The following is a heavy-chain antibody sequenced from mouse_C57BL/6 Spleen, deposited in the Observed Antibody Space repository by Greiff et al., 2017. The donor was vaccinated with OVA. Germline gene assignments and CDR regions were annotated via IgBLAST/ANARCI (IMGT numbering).Heavy chain of an antibody. D-gene: IGHD1-1*01. V-gene: IGHV1-78*01. Sequence: VQVVESDAELVKPGASVKISCKVSGYTFTDHTIHWMKQRPEQGLAWIGYIYPRDGSTKYNEKFKGKATLTADKSSSTAYMQLNSLTSEDSAVYFCAKGLPYYGSSYGYVDGWGTGTTVTVSS. CDR1: GYTFTDHT. CDR3: AKGLPYYGSSYGYVDG. J-gene: IGHJ1*03. CDR2: IYPRDGST.